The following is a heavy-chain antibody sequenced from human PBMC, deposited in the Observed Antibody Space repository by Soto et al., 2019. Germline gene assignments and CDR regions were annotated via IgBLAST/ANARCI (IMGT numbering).Heavy chain of an antibody. CDR3: ASYCIAVAHYFDY. CDR1: GFTFSSYW. Sequence: GGSLRLSCAASGFTFSSYWMSWVRQAPGKGLEWVANIKQDGSEKYYVDSVKGRFTISRDNAKNSLYLQMNSLRAEDTAVYYCASYCIAVAHYFDYWGQGTLVTVSS. CDR2: IKQDGSEK. V-gene: IGHV3-7*03. J-gene: IGHJ4*02. D-gene: IGHD6-19*01.